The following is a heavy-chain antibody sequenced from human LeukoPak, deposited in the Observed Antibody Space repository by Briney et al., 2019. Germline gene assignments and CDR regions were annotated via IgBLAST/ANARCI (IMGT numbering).Heavy chain of an antibody. V-gene: IGHV4-61*02. CDR2: IYTSGST. CDR3: ARIPVYSDSSGYYYFDY. CDR1: GGSISSGSYY. J-gene: IGHJ4*02. Sequence: TLSLTRTVSGGSISSGSYYWSWIRQPAGKGLEWIGRIYTSGSTNYNPSLKSRVTLSVDTSKNQFSLKLSSVTAADTAVYYCARIPVYSDSSGYYYFDYWGQGTLVTVSS. D-gene: IGHD3-22*01.